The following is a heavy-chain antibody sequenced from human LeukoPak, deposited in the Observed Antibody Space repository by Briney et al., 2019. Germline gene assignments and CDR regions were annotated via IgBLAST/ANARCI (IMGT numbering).Heavy chain of an antibody. J-gene: IGHJ5*02. Sequence: GRSLRLSCAASGFTFRNYGIHWVRQAPGKGLEWVTVISYDESNKYYADSVKGRFTISRDNSKNTLYLQMNSLRAEDTAVYYCARVGYSGYDSGFDPWGQGTLVTVSS. D-gene: IGHD5-12*01. CDR2: ISYDESNK. V-gene: IGHV3-30*03. CDR3: ARVGYSGYDSGFDP. CDR1: GFTFRNYG.